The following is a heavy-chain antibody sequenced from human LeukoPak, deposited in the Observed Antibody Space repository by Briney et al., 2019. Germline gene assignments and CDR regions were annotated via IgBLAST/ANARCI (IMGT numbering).Heavy chain of an antibody. J-gene: IGHJ1*01. CDR2: FDPEDGET. D-gene: IGHD6-6*01. Sequence: ASVKVSCKVSGYTLTELSMHWVRQAPGKGLEWMGGFDPEDGETIYAQKVQGRVTMTEDTSTDTAYMELSSLRSEDTAVYYCATGPLGQLVARDEYFQHWGQGTLVTVSS. V-gene: IGHV1-24*01. CDR1: GYTLTELS. CDR3: ATGPLGQLVARDEYFQH.